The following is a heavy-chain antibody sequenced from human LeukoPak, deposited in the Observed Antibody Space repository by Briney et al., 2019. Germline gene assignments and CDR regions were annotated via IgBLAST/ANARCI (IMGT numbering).Heavy chain of an antibody. CDR3: ARDHGSGSFEFDY. V-gene: IGHV3-48*03. D-gene: IGHD3-10*01. CDR2: ISSSGSTI. CDR1: GFTFSSYE. Sequence: GGSLRLSCAASGFTFSSYEMNWVRQAPGKGLEWVSYISSSGSTIYYADSVKGRFTISRDNAKNSLYLQMNSLRAEDTAVYYCARDHGSGSFEFDYWGQGTLVTVSS. J-gene: IGHJ4*02.